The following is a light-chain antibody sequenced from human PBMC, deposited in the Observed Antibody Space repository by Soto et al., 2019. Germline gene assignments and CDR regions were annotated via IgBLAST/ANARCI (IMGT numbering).Light chain of an antibody. CDR1: QDVSIF. V-gene: IGKV3-11*02. CDR3: QQRSTWLYT. Sequence: EILLAQSPATLSLSPGERATLSCKASQDVSIFLAWYQQKPGQAPRLLIHDASNRATGVPARFSGSGSVRDFTLTITSLEPEDFAVYYCQQRSTWLYTFGPGTKLEV. J-gene: IGKJ2*01. CDR2: DAS.